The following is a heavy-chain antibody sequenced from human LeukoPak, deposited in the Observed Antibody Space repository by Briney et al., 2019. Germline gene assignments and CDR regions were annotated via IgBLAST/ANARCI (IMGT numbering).Heavy chain of an antibody. V-gene: IGHV1-3*01. CDR2: INAGNGNT. CDR3: AREGTFDAFDI. CDR1: GYTFTSYA. J-gene: IGHJ3*02. Sequence: ASVKVSCKASGYTFTSYAMHWVRQAPGQRLEWMGWINAGNGNTKYSQKFQGRVIITRDTSASTAYMELSSLRSEDTAVYYCAREGTFDAFDIWGQGTMVTVSS.